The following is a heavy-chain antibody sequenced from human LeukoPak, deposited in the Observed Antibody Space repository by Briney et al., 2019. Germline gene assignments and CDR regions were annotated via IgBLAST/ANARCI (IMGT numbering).Heavy chain of an antibody. CDR3: ARGESAAMGSIDY. D-gene: IGHD2-2*01. CDR1: GFTFSNDP. V-gene: IGHV3-30*01. J-gene: IGHJ4*02. Sequence: GGALRLSCAASGFTFSNDPMHWVRQAPGKGPDWVAVISHDGSPKYYADSVKGRFTISRDNSKNTLYLQMDSMTTEDTAVYYCARGESAAMGSIDYWGQGTLVTVSS. CDR2: ISHDGSPK.